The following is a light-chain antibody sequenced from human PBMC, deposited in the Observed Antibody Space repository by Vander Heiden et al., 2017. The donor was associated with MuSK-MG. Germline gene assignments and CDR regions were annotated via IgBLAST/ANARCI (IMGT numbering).Light chain of an antibody. CDR2: IES. J-gene: IGLJ2*01. V-gene: IGLV3-25*02. CDR3: HSQDSSGTSGV. Sequence: SSALTQPPSVTVSPVQTARITCSGDALPKQYAYWYQQKPGQAPVLVIYIESERPSGIPVRFSCSSSGTTVTFTISGVQAEDEADYYCHSQDSSGTSGVFGGGTKLTVL. CDR1: ALPKQY.